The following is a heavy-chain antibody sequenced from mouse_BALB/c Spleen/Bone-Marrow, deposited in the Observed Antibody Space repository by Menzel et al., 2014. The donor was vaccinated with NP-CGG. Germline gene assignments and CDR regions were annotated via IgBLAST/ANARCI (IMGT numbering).Heavy chain of an antibody. D-gene: IGHD1-1*01. CDR2: ISDGGSYT. V-gene: IGHV5-4*02. CDR1: GFTFSDYY. CDR3: ARFYYYGSSYFDV. Sequence: EVQRVESGGGLVKPGGSLKLSCAASGFTFSDYYMYWVRQTPEKRLEWVATISDGGSYTYYPDSVKGRFTISRNNAKNNLYLQMSSLKSEDTAMYYCARFYYYGSSYFDVWGAGTTVTASS. J-gene: IGHJ1*01.